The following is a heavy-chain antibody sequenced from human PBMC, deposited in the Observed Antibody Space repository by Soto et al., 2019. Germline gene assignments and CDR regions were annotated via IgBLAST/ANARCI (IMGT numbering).Heavy chain of an antibody. CDR3: ARGRYGDY. Sequence: QVHLVQSGAEVKKPGASVKVSCQGSGYAFTTYGITWVRQAPGQGLEWMGWISAHNGNTNYAQKLQGRVTVTRDTSTSTAYMELRSLRYADTAVYDCARGRYGDYWGQGALVTVSS. CDR2: ISAHNGNT. V-gene: IGHV1-18*01. D-gene: IGHD1-1*01. J-gene: IGHJ4*02. CDR1: GYAFTTYG.